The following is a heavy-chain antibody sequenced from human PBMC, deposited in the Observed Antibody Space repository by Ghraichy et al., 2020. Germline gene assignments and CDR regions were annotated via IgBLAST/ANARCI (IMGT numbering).Heavy chain of an antibody. Sequence: SETLSLTCAVSGGSISSGGYSWSWIRQPPGKGLEWIGYIYHSGSTYYNPSLKSRVTISVDRSKNQFSLKLSSVTAADTAVYYCASGPAPLWFGELSVYFDYWGQGTLVTVSS. D-gene: IGHD3-10*01. CDR1: GGSISSGGYS. CDR2: IYHSGST. J-gene: IGHJ4*02. V-gene: IGHV4-30-2*01. CDR3: ASGPAPLWFGELSVYFDY.